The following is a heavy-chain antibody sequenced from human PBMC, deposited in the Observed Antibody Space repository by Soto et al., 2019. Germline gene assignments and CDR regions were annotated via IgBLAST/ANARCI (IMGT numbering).Heavy chain of an antibody. V-gene: IGHV1-18*01. CDR3: ARDREARGSGYFAAYDY. D-gene: IGHD3-22*01. CDR2: ITSYNGKR. Sequence: GASVKVSCKVSGYNFSTHGLSWVRQAPGQGPEWMAWITSYNGKRKYAQKFQGRVAMTTDTSTSTAYMELMSLRPDDTAVYYCARDREARGSGYFAAYDYWG. J-gene: IGHJ4*01. CDR1: GYNFSTHG.